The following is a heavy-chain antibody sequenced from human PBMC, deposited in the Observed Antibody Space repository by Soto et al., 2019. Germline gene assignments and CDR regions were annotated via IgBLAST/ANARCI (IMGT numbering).Heavy chain of an antibody. V-gene: IGHV3-30*18. CDR1: GFTFSTTG. Sequence: QVHLAESGGGVVQPGMSLRLSCAASGFTFSTTGMHWVRQAPGKGLEWVAMISHDGGVQHYTDSVKGRFTISRDTSKNTRYLQMNSLRPEDTAIYHCAKDLYGAGWYNYFDPWGQGTLVTVSS. CDR3: AKDLYGAGWYNYFDP. J-gene: IGHJ5*02. CDR2: ISHDGGVQ. D-gene: IGHD6-19*01.